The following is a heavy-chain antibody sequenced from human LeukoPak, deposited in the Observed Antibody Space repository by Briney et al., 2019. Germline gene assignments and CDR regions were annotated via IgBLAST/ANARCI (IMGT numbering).Heavy chain of an antibody. V-gene: IGHV3-48*03. CDR2: ISSSGSTI. J-gene: IGHJ4*02. D-gene: IGHD3-22*01. Sequence: GGSLRLSCAASGFTFSSYEMNWVRQAPGKGLEWVSYISSSGSTIYYADSVKGRFTISRDNAKNSLFLQMNSLRDEDSAVYYCAREYHYYDGSGFYFWGQGTLVTVSS. CDR3: AREYHYYDGSGFYF. CDR1: GFTFSSYE.